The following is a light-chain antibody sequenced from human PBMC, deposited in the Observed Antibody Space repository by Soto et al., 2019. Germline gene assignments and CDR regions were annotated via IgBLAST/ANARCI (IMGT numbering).Light chain of an antibody. J-gene: IGKJ1*01. Sequence: EIVLTQSPGTLCLSPGERATHSCRSSQSVSNNYLAWYQQKPGQAPRLLIYGASSRATGITDRFSGSGSGTDFTLTISRLEPEDFAVYYCQQYGSSPATFGQGTQVDIK. V-gene: IGKV3-20*01. CDR2: GAS. CDR1: QSVSNNY. CDR3: QQYGSSPAT.